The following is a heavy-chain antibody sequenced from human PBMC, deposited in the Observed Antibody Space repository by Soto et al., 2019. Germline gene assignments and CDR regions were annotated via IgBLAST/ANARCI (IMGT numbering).Heavy chain of an antibody. Sequence: GGSLRLSCAASGFTFSSYAMSWVRQAPGKGLEWVSGISGSSGSIGYADSVKGRFTISRDNSKNTLYLQMNSLRAEDTAVYYCAKDLARAAAGTNYYGMDVWGQATTVTVSS. J-gene: IGHJ6*02. CDR2: ISGSSGSI. D-gene: IGHD6-13*01. CDR3: AKDLARAAAGTNYYGMDV. V-gene: IGHV3-23*01. CDR1: GFTFSSYA.